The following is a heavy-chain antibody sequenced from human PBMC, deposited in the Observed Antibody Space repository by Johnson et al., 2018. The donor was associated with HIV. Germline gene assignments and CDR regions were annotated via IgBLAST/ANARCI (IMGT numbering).Heavy chain of an antibody. CDR2: IKQDGSEK. CDR1: GFTFSGYW. J-gene: IGHJ3*02. V-gene: IGHV3-7*01. Sequence: VQLVESGGGLVQPGGSLRLSCAASGFTFSGYWMNWVRQAPGKGLEWVANIKQDGSEKYYVDSVKGRFIISRDNAKNSLFLQMNSLRAEDTAVYYCAREGPPRAFDIWGQGTMVTVSS. CDR3: AREGPPRAFDI.